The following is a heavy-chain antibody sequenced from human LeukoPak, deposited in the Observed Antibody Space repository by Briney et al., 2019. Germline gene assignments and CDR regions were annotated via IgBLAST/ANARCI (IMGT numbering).Heavy chain of an antibody. CDR2: INSDGSST. CDR3: AKGSRITGKTYYYYYMDV. J-gene: IGHJ6*03. Sequence: GGSLRLSCAASGFTFSSYWMHWVHQAPGKGLVWVSRINSDGSSTSYVDSVKGRFTISRDNSKNTLYLQMNSLRAEDTAVYYCAKGSRITGKTYYYYYMDVWGKGTTVTVSS. D-gene: IGHD1-20*01. V-gene: IGHV3-74*01. CDR1: GFTFSSYW.